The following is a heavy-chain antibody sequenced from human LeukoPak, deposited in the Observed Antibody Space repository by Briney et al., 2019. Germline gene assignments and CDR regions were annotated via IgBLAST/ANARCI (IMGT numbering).Heavy chain of an antibody. V-gene: IGHV1-2*02. D-gene: IGHD3-10*01. CDR3: ASMVRGVTSVPEFDP. CDR1: GYTFTGYY. CDR2: INPNSGGT. J-gene: IGHJ5*02. Sequence: ASVKVSCKASGYTFTGYYMHWVRQAPGQGLEWMGWINPNSGGTNYAQKFQGRGTMTRDTSISTAYMELSRLRSDDTAVYYCASMVRGVTSVPEFDPWGQGTLVTVSS.